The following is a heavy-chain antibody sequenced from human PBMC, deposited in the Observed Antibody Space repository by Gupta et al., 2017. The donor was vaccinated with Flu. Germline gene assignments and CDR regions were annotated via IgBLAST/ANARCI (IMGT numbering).Heavy chain of an antibody. D-gene: IGHD3-10*01. V-gene: IGHV3-9*01. Sequence: EVQLVESGGGLVQPGRSLRLSCAASGFTFDDYAMHWVRQAPGKGLEWVSGISWNSGSIGYADSVKGRFTISRDNAKNSLYLQMNSLRAEDTALYYCAKVPWGFGELSLGVFDYWGQGTLVTVSS. CDR3: AKVPWGFGELSLGVFDY. CDR2: ISWNSGSI. J-gene: IGHJ4*02. CDR1: GFTFDDYA.